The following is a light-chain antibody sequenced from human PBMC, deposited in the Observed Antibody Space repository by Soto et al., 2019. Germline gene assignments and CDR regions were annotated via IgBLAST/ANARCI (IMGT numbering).Light chain of an antibody. CDR2: DAS. CDR3: QQYDSYSRT. CDR1: QTISTW. Sequence: DIQMTQSPSTLSASVGDRVTITCRASQTISTWLAWYQRKPGKAPKLLIYDASSLQGGVPSRFSGSGSGTEFTLTISSLQPDDFATYYCQQYDSYSRTFGQGTKVDIK. J-gene: IGKJ1*01. V-gene: IGKV1-5*01.